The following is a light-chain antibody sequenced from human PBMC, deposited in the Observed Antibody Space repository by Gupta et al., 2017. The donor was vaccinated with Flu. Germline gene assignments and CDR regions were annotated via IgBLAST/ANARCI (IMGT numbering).Light chain of an antibody. Sequence: AIRMTQSPSSFSASTGDRVTITCRASQGISSYLAWYQQKPGKAPKLLIYAASTLQSGVPSRFSGSGSGTDFTLTISGLQSEDFATYYCQQYYSYRITFGQGTRLEIK. CDR3: QQYYSYRIT. CDR1: QGISSY. CDR2: AAS. V-gene: IGKV1-8*01. J-gene: IGKJ5*01.